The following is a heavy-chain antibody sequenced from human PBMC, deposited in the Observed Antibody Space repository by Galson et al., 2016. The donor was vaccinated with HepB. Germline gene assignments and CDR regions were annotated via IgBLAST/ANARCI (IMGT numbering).Heavy chain of an antibody. D-gene: IGHD3-3*01. CDR2: ISHDGSKK. CDR1: GFTFSSYG. CDR3: ALADGSYYHYYYGMDV. V-gene: IGHV3-30*03. Sequence: SLRLSCAASGFTFSSYGMHWVRQAPGKGLEWVAVISHDGSKKYYADSVKGRITISRDNYKDTLYLQMISLRAEDTAVYYCALADGSYYHYYYGMDVWGKGTTVTVSS. J-gene: IGHJ6*04.